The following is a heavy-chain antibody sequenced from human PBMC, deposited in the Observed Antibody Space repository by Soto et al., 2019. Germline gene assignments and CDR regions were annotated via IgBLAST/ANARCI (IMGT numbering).Heavy chain of an antibody. CDR3: TTAGTTVTTLIEYYYYGMDV. CDR1: GFTFSNAW. Sequence: GGSLRLSCAASGFTFSNAWMNWVRQAPGKGLEWVGRIKSKTDGGTTDYAAPVKGRFTISRDDSKNTLYLQMNSLKTEDTAVYYCTTAGTTVTTLIEYYYYGMDVWGQGTTVTVSS. D-gene: IGHD4-17*01. J-gene: IGHJ6*02. V-gene: IGHV3-15*07. CDR2: IKSKTDGGTT.